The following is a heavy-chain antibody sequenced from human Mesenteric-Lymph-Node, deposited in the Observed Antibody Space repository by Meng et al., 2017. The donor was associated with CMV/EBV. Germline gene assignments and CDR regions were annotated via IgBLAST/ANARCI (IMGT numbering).Heavy chain of an antibody. CDR1: GYPFSSYG. Sequence: ASVKVSCKASGYPFSSYGVAWVRQVPGQGLEWVGWISPNNRDANYAQKLQGRVIMTTDASTSTAYMDLRSLRSDDTAVYYCARVRPPSSDIVVVPAAGVLLDYWGQGTLVTVSS. CDR2: ISPNNRDA. CDR3: ARVRPPSSDIVVVPAAGVLLDY. J-gene: IGHJ4*02. V-gene: IGHV1-18*01. D-gene: IGHD2-2*01.